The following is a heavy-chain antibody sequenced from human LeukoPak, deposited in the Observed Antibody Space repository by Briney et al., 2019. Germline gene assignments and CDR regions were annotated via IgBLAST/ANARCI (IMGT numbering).Heavy chain of an antibody. Sequence: GRSLRLSCAASGFTFSIYAMSWVRQAPGKGLQWVSSITSSGDGTYYADSVKGRLTISRDNSENMLYLQMNSLRVEDTAVYFCAKDRPNYYGSNGHYYRRDGDYWGQGTLVTVSS. CDR2: ITSSGDGT. CDR1: GFTFSIYA. V-gene: IGHV3-23*01. J-gene: IGHJ4*02. D-gene: IGHD3-22*01. CDR3: AKDRPNYYGSNGHYYRRDGDY.